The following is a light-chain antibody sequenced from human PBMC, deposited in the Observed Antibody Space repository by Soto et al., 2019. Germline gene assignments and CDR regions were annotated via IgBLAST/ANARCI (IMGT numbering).Light chain of an antibody. Sequence: EIVMTQSPATLSVSPGERATLSCRASQRVSTNLAWYQQKPGQAPRLLIFGTSARATGIPARISGSGSGTEFTLTISSLQSEDFAVYYCQQYHNLPLTFGGGTKLEI. CDR3: QQYHNLPLT. J-gene: IGKJ4*01. V-gene: IGKV3-15*01. CDR2: GTS. CDR1: QRVSTN.